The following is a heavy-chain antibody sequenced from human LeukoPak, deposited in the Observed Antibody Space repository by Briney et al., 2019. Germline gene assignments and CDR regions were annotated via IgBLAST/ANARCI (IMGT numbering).Heavy chain of an antibody. D-gene: IGHD4-17*01. J-gene: IGHJ4*02. Sequence: GGSLRLSCAAPGFTFNRYWMHWVRQAPGKGLVWVSRISSDGSNTNYADSVKGRFTISRDNAENTLYLQMDSLTAEDTAVYYCVSRNYGSSPFDYWGQGTLVTVSS. V-gene: IGHV3-74*01. CDR2: ISSDGSNT. CDR1: GFTFNRYW. CDR3: VSRNYGSSPFDY.